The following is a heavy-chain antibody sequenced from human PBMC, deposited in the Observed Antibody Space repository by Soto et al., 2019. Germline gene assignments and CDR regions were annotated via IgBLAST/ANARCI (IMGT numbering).Heavy chain of an antibody. Sequence: QVQLVQSGAEVKKPGSSVKVSCKASGGTFSSYAISWVRPAPGQGLEWMGGIIPIFGTANYAQKFQGRVTITADESTSTAYMERSSLRSEDTAVYYCARVMEDDIWTGDYYGMDVWGQGTTVTVSS. CDR2: IIPIFGTA. CDR3: ARVMEDDIWTGDYYGMDV. J-gene: IGHJ6*02. D-gene: IGHD3-9*01. V-gene: IGHV1-69*12. CDR1: GGTFSSYA.